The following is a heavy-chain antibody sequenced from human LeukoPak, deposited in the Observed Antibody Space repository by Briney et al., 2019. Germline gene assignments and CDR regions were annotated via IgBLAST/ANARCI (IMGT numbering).Heavy chain of an antibody. V-gene: IGHV3-74*01. J-gene: IGHJ4*02. CDR2: MNSDGSST. CDR1: GFTFSSYW. CDR3: ASLLIPDY. Sequence: GGSLRLSCAASGFTFSSYWMHWVRQAPGKGLVWVSRMNSDGSSTSYADSVKGRFTISRDNAKNTLYLQMNSLRAEDTAVYYCASLLIPDYWGQGTLVTVSS. D-gene: IGHD2-15*01.